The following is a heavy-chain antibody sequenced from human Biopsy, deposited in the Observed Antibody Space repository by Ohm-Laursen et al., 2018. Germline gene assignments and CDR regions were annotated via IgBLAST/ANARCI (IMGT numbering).Heavy chain of an antibody. CDR1: GYTLTELS. Sequence: VSSVKVSCKVSGYTLTELSMRWVRQAPGRGLEWMGGFAPENGKTIYAQKFQGRVTMTEDTSTDTAYMELSSLRSEDTAVYYCAADINVWNVNYWGQGTQVTVSS. V-gene: IGHV1-24*01. CDR2: FAPENGKT. CDR3: AADINVWNVNY. D-gene: IGHD1-1*01. J-gene: IGHJ4*02.